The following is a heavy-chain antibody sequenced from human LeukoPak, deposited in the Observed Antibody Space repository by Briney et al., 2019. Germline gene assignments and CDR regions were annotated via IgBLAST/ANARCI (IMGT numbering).Heavy chain of an antibody. V-gene: IGHV2-5*02. D-gene: IGHD6-13*01. CDR3: AHCSGYSSSWCDAFDI. CDR1: GFSLSTSGVG. CDR2: IYWDDDK. J-gene: IGHJ3*02. Sequence: SGPTLVKPTQTLTLTCTFSGFSLSTSGVGVGWSRQPPGKALEWLALIYWDDDKRYSPSLKSRLTITKDTSKNQVVLTMTNMDPVDTATYYCAHCSGYSSSWCDAFDIWGQGTMVTVSS.